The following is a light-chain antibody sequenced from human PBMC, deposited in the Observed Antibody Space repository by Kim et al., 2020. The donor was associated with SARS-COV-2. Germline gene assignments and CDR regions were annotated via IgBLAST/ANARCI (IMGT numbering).Light chain of an antibody. Sequence: QSVLTQPPSASGTPGQRVTISCSGSSSNIGRNTVNWYQQLPGTDPKLLIYSNNQRPSGVPDRFSGSKSGTSASLAISGLQSEDEADYYCAAWDDSLNGWVFGGGTQLTVL. V-gene: IGLV1-44*01. CDR2: SNN. CDR1: SSNIGRNT. J-gene: IGLJ3*02. CDR3: AAWDDSLNGWV.